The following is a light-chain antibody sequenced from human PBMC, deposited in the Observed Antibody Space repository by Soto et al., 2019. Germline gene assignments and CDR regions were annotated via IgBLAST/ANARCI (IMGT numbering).Light chain of an antibody. CDR2: AAS. V-gene: IGKV1-39*01. Sequence: DIEMTQSPSSLSASVGETITITFRASQSISSSLNWFQHSPGQPPKLLLFAASNLHAGVPPRFSGSGSGTSFSLTIRSLQPEDFATYYCQQSFNLPRTFGPGTKVDIK. CDR3: QQSFNLPRT. CDR1: QSISSS. J-gene: IGKJ1*01.